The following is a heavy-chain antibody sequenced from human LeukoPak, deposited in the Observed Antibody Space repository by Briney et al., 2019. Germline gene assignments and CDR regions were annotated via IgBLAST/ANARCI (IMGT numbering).Heavy chain of an antibody. CDR2: IYSGGST. CDR1: GFTVSSNY. D-gene: IGHD6-13*01. Sequence: GGSLRLSCAASGFTVSSNYMSWVRQAPGKGLEWVSVIYSGGSTYYADSVKGRFTISRHNSKNTLYLQMNSLRAEDTAMYYCAREGIAAAGLGYYFDYWGQGTLVTVSS. J-gene: IGHJ4*02. V-gene: IGHV3-53*04. CDR3: AREGIAAAGLGYYFDY.